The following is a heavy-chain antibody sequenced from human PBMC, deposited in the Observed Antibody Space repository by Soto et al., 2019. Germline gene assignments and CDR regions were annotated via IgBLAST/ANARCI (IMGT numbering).Heavy chain of an antibody. D-gene: IGHD1-26*01. Sequence: EVQLVESGGDLVQPGGSLRLSCAASGFTFSSYAMHWVRQAPGKGLEYVSAISTNGGSTYYANPVKGRFTISRDNSKSTLYLQMGSLRADDWGVYYCARGQTWAQFDYWGQGTLVTVSS. CDR1: GFTFSSYA. CDR3: ARGQTWAQFDY. CDR2: ISTNGGST. J-gene: IGHJ4*02. V-gene: IGHV3-64*01.